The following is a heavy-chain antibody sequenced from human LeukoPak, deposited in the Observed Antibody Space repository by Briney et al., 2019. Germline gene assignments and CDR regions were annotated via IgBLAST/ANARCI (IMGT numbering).Heavy chain of an antibody. Sequence: SVKVSCKASGGTFSSYAISWVRQAPGQGLEWMGGIIPIFGTANYAQKFQGRVTITADESTSTAYMELSSLRSEDTAVYYCARDWDYDSRRYAFDIWGQGTMVTVSS. CDR3: ARDWDYDSRRYAFDI. CDR1: GGTFSSYA. CDR2: IIPIFGTA. J-gene: IGHJ3*02. V-gene: IGHV1-69*13. D-gene: IGHD3-22*01.